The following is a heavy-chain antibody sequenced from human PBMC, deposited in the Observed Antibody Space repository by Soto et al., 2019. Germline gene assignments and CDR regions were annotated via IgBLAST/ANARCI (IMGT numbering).Heavy chain of an antibody. D-gene: IGHD2-8*02. CDR3: ATDGVEYVVSGLYYFDH. V-gene: IGHV3-30*04. CDR2: ISYNEENK. CDR1: GFTLNNYA. Sequence: GGSLRLSCSASGFTLNNYAMHWVRQVPGKGLEWLAFISYNEENKYYGDSVRGRFTISRDDSKNTLFLHMNSLRSEDTAVYYCATDGVEYVVSGLYYFDHWGQGTLVTVSS. J-gene: IGHJ4*02.